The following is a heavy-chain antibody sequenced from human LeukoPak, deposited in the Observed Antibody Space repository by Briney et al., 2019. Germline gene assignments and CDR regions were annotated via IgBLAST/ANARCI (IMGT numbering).Heavy chain of an antibody. J-gene: IGHJ5*02. V-gene: IGHV3-23*01. Sequence: GGSLRLSCAASGFTFSSYAMSWVRQASGKGLEWVSAISGSGGSTYYADSVKGRFTISRDNSKNTLYLQMNSLRAEDTAVYYCAKPRIAVAGTWSWFDPWGQGTLVTASS. CDR1: GFTFSSYA. CDR3: AKPRIAVAGTWSWFDP. CDR2: ISGSGGST. D-gene: IGHD6-19*01.